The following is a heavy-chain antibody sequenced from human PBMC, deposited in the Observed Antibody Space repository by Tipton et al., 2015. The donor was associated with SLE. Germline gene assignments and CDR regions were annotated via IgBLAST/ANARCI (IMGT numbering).Heavy chain of an antibody. CDR3: ARETGSGSYGAFDI. J-gene: IGHJ3*02. CDR2: IYYSGST. D-gene: IGHD1-26*01. Sequence: TLSLTCTVSGGSISSYYWSWIRQPPGKGLEWIGYIYYSGSTNYNPSLTSRVTISVDTSKNQFSLKLSSVTAAGTAVYYCARETGSGSYGAFDIWGQGTMVTVSS. CDR1: GGSISSYY. V-gene: IGHV4-59*12.